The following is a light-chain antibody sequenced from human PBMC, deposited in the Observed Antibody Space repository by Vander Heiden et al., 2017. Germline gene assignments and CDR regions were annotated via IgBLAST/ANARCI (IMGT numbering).Light chain of an antibody. CDR3: DVWDSGTAV. V-gene: IGLV3-9*01. Sequence: SSELTKPPSVSVALGQTGRITCGDNNHGSNKVHWYQQKAGQAPVLVNYKDSNRLSGISARFSGSNSANTATLTINRAEDGDEADYYCDVWDSGTAVFGGGTKLTVL. J-gene: IGLJ3*02. CDR2: KDS. CDR1: NHGSNK.